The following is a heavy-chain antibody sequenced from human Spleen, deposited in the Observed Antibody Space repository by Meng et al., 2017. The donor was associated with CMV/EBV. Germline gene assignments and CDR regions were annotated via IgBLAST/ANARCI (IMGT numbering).Heavy chain of an antibody. J-gene: IGHJ4*02. D-gene: IGHD1-26*01. V-gene: IGHV3-7*01. Sequence: ETLSLTCTVSGGSISRSSYWMSWVRQAPGKGLEWVANIKEDGSEKYYVDSVKGRFTISRDNAKNSLYVQMNSLRGEDTAVYYCARAYRAIDYWGQGTLVTVSS. CDR2: IKEDGSEK. CDR1: GGSISRSSYW. CDR3: ARAYRAIDY.